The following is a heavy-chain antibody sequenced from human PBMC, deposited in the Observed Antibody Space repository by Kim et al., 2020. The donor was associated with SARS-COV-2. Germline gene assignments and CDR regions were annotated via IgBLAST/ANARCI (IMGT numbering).Heavy chain of an antibody. J-gene: IGHJ6*02. V-gene: IGHV3-23*01. Sequence: GGSLRLSCAASGFTFSSYAMSWVRQAPGKGLEWVSAISGSGGSTYYADSVKGRFTISRDNSKNTLYLQMNSLRAEDTAVYYCAKVSGSGSYLSDYYYYGMDVWGQGTTVTVSS. D-gene: IGHD3-10*01. CDR3: AKVSGSGSYLSDYYYYGMDV. CDR2: ISGSGGST. CDR1: GFTFSSYA.